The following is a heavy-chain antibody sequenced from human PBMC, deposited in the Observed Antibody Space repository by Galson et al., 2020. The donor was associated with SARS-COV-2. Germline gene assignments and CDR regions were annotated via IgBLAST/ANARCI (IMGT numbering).Heavy chain of an antibody. CDR1: GFHFSTSA. Sequence: GGSLRLSCEASGFHFSTSAMSWVRQAPGKGLEWVSTISASGATTYYAESVEGRFTISRDNSKNILSLQMNSLTTGDSALYYCVKGNVMGSKWGQGTLVTVSS. CDR3: VKGNVMGSK. V-gene: IGHV3-23*01. D-gene: IGHD3-10*01. J-gene: IGHJ4*02. CDR2: ISASGATT.